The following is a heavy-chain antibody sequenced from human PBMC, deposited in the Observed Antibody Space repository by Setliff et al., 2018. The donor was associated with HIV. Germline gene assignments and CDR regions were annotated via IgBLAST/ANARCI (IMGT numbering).Heavy chain of an antibody. CDR3: ARARITMIGGRLEPYAFDR. CDR2: VHSTGTT. V-gene: IGHV4-61*02. CDR1: GGSVSSVNYY. Sequence: PSETLSLTCSVSGGSVSSVNYYWSWIRQPAGEGPEYIGRVHSTGTTIYNPSLKSRVTMSVDASKNQLSLKLRSVTAADTAVYYCARARITMIGGRLEPYAFDRWGQGTKVTVS. D-gene: IGHD3-10*01. J-gene: IGHJ3*01.